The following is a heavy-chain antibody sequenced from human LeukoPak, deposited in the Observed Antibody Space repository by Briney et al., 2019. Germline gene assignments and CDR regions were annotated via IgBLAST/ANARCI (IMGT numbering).Heavy chain of an antibody. CDR1: GYTFTSYG. J-gene: IGHJ6*03. V-gene: IGHV1-18*01. CDR2: ISAYNGNT. Sequence: ASVKVSCKASGYTFTSYGISWVRQAPGQGLEWMGRISAYNGNTNYAQKLQGRVTMTTDTSTSTAYMELRSLRSDDTAVYYCARDKDYSDYVYHYMDVWGKGTTVTVSS. D-gene: IGHD2-15*01. CDR3: ARDKDYSDYVYHYMDV.